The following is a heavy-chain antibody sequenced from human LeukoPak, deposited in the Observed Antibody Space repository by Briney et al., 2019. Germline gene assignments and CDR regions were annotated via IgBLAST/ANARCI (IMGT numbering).Heavy chain of an antibody. D-gene: IGHD4-11*01. CDR3: AKLWGNYDQDPHY. J-gene: IGHJ4*02. CDR2: ISGSGGST. CDR1: GFTFSSYA. V-gene: IGHV3-23*01. Sequence: GGSLRLSCAASGFTFSSYAMSWVRQAPGKGLEWVSAISGSGGSTYYADSVKGRFTISRDNSKKPLYLQMNSLRAEDTAVYYCAKLWGNYDQDPHYWGQGTLVTVSS.